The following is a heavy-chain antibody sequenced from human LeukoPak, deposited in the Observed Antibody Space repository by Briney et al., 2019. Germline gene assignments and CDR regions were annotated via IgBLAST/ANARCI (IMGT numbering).Heavy chain of an antibody. J-gene: IGHJ4*02. D-gene: IGHD3-22*01. V-gene: IGHV4-30-2*01. CDR3: ARVPHYDSSGYYSRSPYYFDY. CDR2: IYHSGST. Sequence: SETLSLTCTVSGGSISSGGYYWSWIRQPPGKGLEWIGYIYHSGSTYYNPSLKSRVTISVDRSKNQFSLKLSSVTAADTAVYYCARVPHYDSSGYYSRSPYYFDYWGQGTLVTVSS. CDR1: GGSISSGGYY.